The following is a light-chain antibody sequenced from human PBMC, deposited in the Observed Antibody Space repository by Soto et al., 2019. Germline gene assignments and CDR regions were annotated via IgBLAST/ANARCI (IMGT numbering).Light chain of an antibody. CDR1: QSVSVNS. CDR3: HQFGDSPQT. Sequence: EIVLTQSPGTLSLSPGERATLSCRASQSVSVNSLAWYQQKGGQAPRLLIYAASTRAAGVPDRFTGRGSGTHFTLAISRLEPEDFAVYYCHQFGDSPQTFGQGTKVDIK. V-gene: IGKV3-20*01. CDR2: AAS. J-gene: IGKJ1*01.